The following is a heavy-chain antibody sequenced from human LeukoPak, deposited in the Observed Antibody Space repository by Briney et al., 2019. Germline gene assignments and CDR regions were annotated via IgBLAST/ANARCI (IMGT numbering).Heavy chain of an antibody. CDR2: IRYDGNNE. Sequence: GGSLRLSCAASGFTFSSYAIHWVRQAPGKGLEWVAFIRYDGNNEYYADSVKGRFTISRDNSQNTLYLQMNSLRAEDTALYYCAKETGPRGGFDYWGQGILVTVSS. V-gene: IGHV3-30*02. J-gene: IGHJ4*02. CDR3: AKETGPRGGFDY. D-gene: IGHD3-16*01. CDR1: GFTFSSYA.